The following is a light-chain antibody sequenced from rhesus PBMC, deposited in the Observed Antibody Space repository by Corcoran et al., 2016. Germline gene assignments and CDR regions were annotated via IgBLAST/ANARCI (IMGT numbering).Light chain of an antibody. CDR3: QHYHSTPLT. Sequence: DIQMTQSPSSLSASIGDRVTITCRASQGITNDLAWYQQKPGETPKLLIYEASSLQSGIPSRFSGSGSGTYFTLTILSLQSEDFATYYCQHYHSTPLTFGGGTKVEIK. J-gene: IGKJ4*01. V-gene: IGKV1-21*01. CDR1: QGITND. CDR2: EAS.